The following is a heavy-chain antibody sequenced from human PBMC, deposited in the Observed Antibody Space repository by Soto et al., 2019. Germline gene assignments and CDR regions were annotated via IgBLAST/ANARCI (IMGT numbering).Heavy chain of an antibody. CDR3: ARGRQYDFWGGYASRVNYYGMDV. J-gene: IGHJ6*02. V-gene: IGHV4-34*01. CDR1: GGSCSGYY. Sequence: PSETLSLTCAVYGGSCSGYYWSWIRQPPGKGLEWIGEINHSGSTNSNPSLKSRVTISVDTSKNQFSLKLSSVTAADTAVYYCARGRQYDFWGGYASRVNYYGMDVWRQGTTVTVSS. CDR2: INHSGST. D-gene: IGHD3-3*01.